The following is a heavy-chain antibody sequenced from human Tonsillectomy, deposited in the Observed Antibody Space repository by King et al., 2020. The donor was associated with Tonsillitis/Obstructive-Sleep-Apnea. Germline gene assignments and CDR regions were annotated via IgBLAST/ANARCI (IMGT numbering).Heavy chain of an antibody. V-gene: IGHV2-5*02. CDR2: IYWDDDK. CDR3: APLADGAVSYYPTHFAS. Sequence: TLKESGPTLVKPTQTLTVTCTFSGFSLSTGGVGVGWIRQPPGKALEWLAVIYWDDDKRYSPSLKSRLTITKDTSKNQVVLTMTSMDPVDTATYYCAPLADGAVSYYPTHFASWGQGTLVTVSS. D-gene: IGHD3-10*01. CDR1: GFSLSTGGVG. J-gene: IGHJ4*02.